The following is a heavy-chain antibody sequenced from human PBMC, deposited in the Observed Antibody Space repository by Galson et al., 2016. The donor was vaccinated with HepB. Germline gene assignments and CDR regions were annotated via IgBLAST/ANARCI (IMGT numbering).Heavy chain of an antibody. CDR3: ARTRTLPASAGMDV. CDR2: LSPDGGSP. Sequence: SLRLSCAASGLTFSSYWMHWVRQAPGKGLMWVSRLSPDGGSPIYADSVKGRFTISRDNAKNTLYLQMNSLRAEDTAVYYCARTRTLPASAGMDVWGQGTTVTVSS. V-gene: IGHV3-74*01. J-gene: IGHJ6*02. CDR1: GLTFSSYW. D-gene: IGHD2-2*01.